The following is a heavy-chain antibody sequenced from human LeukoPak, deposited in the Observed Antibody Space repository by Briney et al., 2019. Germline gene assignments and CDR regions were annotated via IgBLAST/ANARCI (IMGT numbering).Heavy chain of an antibody. Sequence: GESPKISCNGSGYSLTSYWIGRVRQMPGNRLAWTGIIYPGDSDTRYSPSFQGQVTISADKSISTAYLQWSSLKASDTAMYYCARYHSKHYFDYWGQGTLVTVSS. CDR1: GYSLTSYW. CDR3: ARYHSKHYFDY. V-gene: IGHV5-51*01. CDR2: IYPGDSDT. J-gene: IGHJ4*02. D-gene: IGHD4-11*01.